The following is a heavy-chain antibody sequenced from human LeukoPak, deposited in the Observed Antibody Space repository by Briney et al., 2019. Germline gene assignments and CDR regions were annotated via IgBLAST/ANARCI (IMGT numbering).Heavy chain of an antibody. CDR2: IKSKTDGGTT. Sequence: GGSLRLSCAASGFTFSNAWMSWVRQAPGKGLEWVGRIKSKTDGGTTDYAAPVKGRFTISRDDSKNTLYLQMNSLKTEDTAVYYCTTYIPSITMIVVVITGVILYFDYWGQGTLVTVSS. CDR3: TTYIPSITMIVVVITGVILYFDY. CDR1: GFTFSNAW. D-gene: IGHD3-22*01. J-gene: IGHJ4*02. V-gene: IGHV3-15*01.